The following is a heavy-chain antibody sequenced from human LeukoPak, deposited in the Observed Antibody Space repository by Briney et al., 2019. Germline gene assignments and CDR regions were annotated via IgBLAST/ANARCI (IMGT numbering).Heavy chain of an antibody. Sequence: GGSLRLSCAASGFTFSSYSMNWVRQAPGKGLEWVSSISSSSSYIYYADSVKGRFTISRDNAKNSLYLQMNSLRAEDTAVYYCXRLXXATMXVVASSGDFDYWGQGTLVTVSS. CDR2: ISSSSSYI. D-gene: IGHD3-22*01. V-gene: IGHV3-21*01. CDR3: XRLXXATMXVVASSGDFDY. J-gene: IGHJ4*02. CDR1: GFTFSSYS.